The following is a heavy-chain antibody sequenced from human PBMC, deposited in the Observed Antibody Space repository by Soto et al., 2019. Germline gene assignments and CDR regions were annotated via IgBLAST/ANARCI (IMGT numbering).Heavy chain of an antibody. Sequence: PSETLSLTCTVSGGSISRGDYYWSWIRQPPGKGLEWIGYIYYSGVTYYSPSLKSRLTISLDTSRTQFSLNLASVAAADTDVYYCARQEGDFVSGQYFFDYCSQXHLVTVS. V-gene: IGHV4-30-4*08. CDR2: IYYSGVT. D-gene: IGHD3-3*01. CDR1: GGSISRGDYY. J-gene: IGHJ4*02. CDR3: ARQEGDFVSGQYFFDY.